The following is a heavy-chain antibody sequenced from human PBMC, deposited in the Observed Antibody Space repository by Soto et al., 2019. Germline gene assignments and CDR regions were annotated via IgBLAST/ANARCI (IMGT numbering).Heavy chain of an antibody. CDR2: IYYSGST. J-gene: IGHJ5*02. D-gene: IGHD5-12*01. Sequence: QVQLQESGPGLVKPSQTLSLTCTVSGGSISSGGYYWSWIRQHPGKGLEWIGYIYYSGSTYYNPSLKSRVTISVDTSKNQFSLKLNSVTAADTVVYYCARDQGGYNGRNWFAPWGQGTLVTVSS. CDR1: GGSISSGGYY. CDR3: ARDQGGYNGRNWFAP. V-gene: IGHV4-31*03.